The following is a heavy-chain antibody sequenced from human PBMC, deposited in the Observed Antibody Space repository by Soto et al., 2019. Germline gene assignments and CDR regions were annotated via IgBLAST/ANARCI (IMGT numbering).Heavy chain of an antibody. D-gene: IGHD3-10*01. Sequence: GGSLRLSCAASGFTLSDYDMNWVRQVRGKGLQWVSSISGSGGSTHYADSVKGRFTVSRDNSKRALSLQMSSLREEDTATYYCAKGLRRLLRTQYYYGLDVWGRGTTVTVSS. J-gene: IGHJ6*02. CDR1: GFTLSDYD. V-gene: IGHV3-23*01. CDR3: AKGLRRLLRTQYYYGLDV. CDR2: ISGSGGST.